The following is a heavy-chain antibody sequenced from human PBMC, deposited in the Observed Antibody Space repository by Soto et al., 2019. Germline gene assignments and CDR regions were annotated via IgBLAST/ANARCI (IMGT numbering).Heavy chain of an antibody. J-gene: IGHJ3*01. CDR2: ISGDSGSS. V-gene: IGHV3-9*01. CDR1: GFNFEAYS. Sequence: GGSLRLSCAASGFNFEAYSLHWVRQLPGKGLEWVAGISGDSGSSGYADSVRGRFTVSRDNAKNSLFLQMSSLSPEDTALYYCTKRRSARPGFDAFDLWGQGTMVTVSS. CDR3: TKRRSARPGFDAFDL.